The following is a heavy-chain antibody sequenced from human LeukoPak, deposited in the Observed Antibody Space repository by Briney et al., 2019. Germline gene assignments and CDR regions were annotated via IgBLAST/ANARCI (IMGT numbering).Heavy chain of an antibody. CDR1: GFTVSTTY. D-gene: IGHD3-9*01. CDR2: IRGIGDVT. V-gene: IGHV3-23*01. CDR3: AKRLRFFDWRLGDGLDV. J-gene: IGHJ6*02. Sequence: QTGRSLRLSCAASGFTVSTTYMSWVRQAPGKGLEWVSFIRGIGDVTYYAASVKGRFTISRDNTKDTLFLELGRLRAEDTAVYYCAKRLRFFDWRLGDGLDVWAQGTTVTVSS.